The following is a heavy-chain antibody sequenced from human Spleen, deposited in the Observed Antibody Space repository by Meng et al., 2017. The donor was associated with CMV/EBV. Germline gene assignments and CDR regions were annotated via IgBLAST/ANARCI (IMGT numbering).Heavy chain of an antibody. Sequence: GESLKISCAASGFTFDDCTMHWVRQVPGKGLEWVSLISWDGSSIYYADSVKGRFTISRDNAKNSLYLQMNSLRAEDTAVYYCARDAVLKWSWYYDFWSGFGGMDVWGQGTTVTVSS. CDR1: GFTFDDCT. CDR2: ISWDGSSI. D-gene: IGHD3-3*01. J-gene: IGHJ6*02. V-gene: IGHV3-43*01. CDR3: ARDAVLKWSWYYDFWSGFGGMDV.